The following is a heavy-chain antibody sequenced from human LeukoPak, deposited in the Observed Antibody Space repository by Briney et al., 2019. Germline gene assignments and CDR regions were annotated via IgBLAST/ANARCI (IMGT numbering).Heavy chain of an antibody. V-gene: IGHV3-30-3*01. CDR2: ISYDGSNK. Sequence: PGGSLRLSCAASGFTCSSYATHLVRQAPGKGLEWVAVISYDGSNKYYADSVKGRFTISRDNSKNTLYLQMNSLRAEDTAVYYCARTYYDAYFDYWGQGTLVTVSS. D-gene: IGHD3-3*01. J-gene: IGHJ4*02. CDR3: ARTYYDAYFDY. CDR1: GFTCSSYA.